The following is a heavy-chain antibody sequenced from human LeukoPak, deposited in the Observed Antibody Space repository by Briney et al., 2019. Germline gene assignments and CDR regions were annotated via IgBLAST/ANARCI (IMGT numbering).Heavy chain of an antibody. CDR1: GGSFSDYY. J-gene: IGHJ4*02. CDR2: INPSGGT. CDR3: ARLGLYTSSWYRFYYFDY. Sequence: PSETLSLTCGVRGGSFSDYYWSWIRQTPGKGLEWIGDINPSGGTSYNPSLKSRLTISVDTSKNQFSLKLTSVTAAVTALYYCARLGLYTSSWYRFYYFDYWGPGTLVTVSS. V-gene: IGHV4-34*01. D-gene: IGHD6-13*01.